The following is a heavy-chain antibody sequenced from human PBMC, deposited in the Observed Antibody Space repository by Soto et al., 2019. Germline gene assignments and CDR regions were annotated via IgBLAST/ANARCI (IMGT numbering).Heavy chain of an antibody. CDR1: GGSISSSSYY. Sequence: PSATLSLTCTVSGGSISSSSYYWGWIRQPPGKGLEWIGSIYYSGSTYYNPSLKSRVTISVDTSKNQFSLKLSSVTAADTAVYYCARRGSSWYLDYWGQGTLVTVSS. V-gene: IGHV4-39*01. D-gene: IGHD6-13*01. J-gene: IGHJ4*02. CDR2: IYYSGST. CDR3: ARRGSSWYLDY.